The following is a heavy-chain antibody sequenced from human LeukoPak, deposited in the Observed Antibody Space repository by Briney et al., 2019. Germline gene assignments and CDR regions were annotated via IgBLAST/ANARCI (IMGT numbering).Heavy chain of an antibody. CDR2: INHTGRT. CDR3: ARGSSTAYV. CDR1: NGSFSGYY. V-gene: IGHV4-34*01. Sequence: SETLSLTCAVYNGSFSGYYWSWIRQSPGKGLEWIGEINHTGRTNYNPALKSRVIISVDTFKNQFSLKLRSVTAADTAIYFCARGSSTAYVWGQGTLVAVSS. D-gene: IGHD6-13*01. J-gene: IGHJ4*02.